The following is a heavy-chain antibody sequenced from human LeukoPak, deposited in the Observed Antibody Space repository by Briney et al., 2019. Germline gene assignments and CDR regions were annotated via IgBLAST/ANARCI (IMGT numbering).Heavy chain of an antibody. CDR1: GGSISSGGYY. D-gene: IGHD3-10*01. Sequence: SQTLSLTCTVPGGSISSGGYYWSWIRQHPGKGLEWIGYIYYSGSTYYNPSLKSRVTISVDTSKNQFSLKLSSVTAADTAVYYCARAGFGESYYYYYYMDVWGKGTTVTVSS. J-gene: IGHJ6*03. CDR2: IYYSGST. V-gene: IGHV4-31*03. CDR3: ARAGFGESYYYYYYMDV.